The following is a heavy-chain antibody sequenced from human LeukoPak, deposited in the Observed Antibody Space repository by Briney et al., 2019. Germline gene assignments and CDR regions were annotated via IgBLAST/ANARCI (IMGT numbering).Heavy chain of an antibody. CDR3: ARELQLWSRYYYYYMDV. CDR1: GGSISSGSYY. D-gene: IGHD5-18*01. J-gene: IGHJ6*03. CDR2: IYTSGST. V-gene: IGHV4-61*02. Sequence: SETLSLTCTVSGGSISSGSYYWSWIRQPAGKGLEWIGRIYTSGSTNYNPSLKSRVTISVDTSKNQFSLKLGSVTAADTAVYYCARELQLWSRYYYYYMDVWGKGTTVTVSS.